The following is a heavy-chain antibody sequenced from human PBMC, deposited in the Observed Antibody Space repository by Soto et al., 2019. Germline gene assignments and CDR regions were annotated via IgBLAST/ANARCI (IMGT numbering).Heavy chain of an antibody. V-gene: IGHV3-30-3*01. J-gene: IGHJ2*01. CDR3: ARPRWRDDYNWGYFDL. D-gene: IGHD4-4*01. Sequence: QVQLVESGGGVVQPGRSLRLSCAASGFTFSSYAMHWVRQAPGKGLEWVAVISYDGSNKYYANSVKGRFTISRDNSKXXLDLQMNSLRAEDTAVYYCARPRWRDDYNWGYFDLWGRGTLVTVSS. CDR2: ISYDGSNK. CDR1: GFTFSSYA.